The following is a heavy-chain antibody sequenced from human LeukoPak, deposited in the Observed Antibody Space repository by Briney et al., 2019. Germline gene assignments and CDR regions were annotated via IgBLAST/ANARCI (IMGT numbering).Heavy chain of an antibody. CDR2: INPSRGST. CDR1: GYTFTSYY. CDR3: ARDQPACCSSTSCYVGGYFDY. V-gene: IGHV1-46*01. J-gene: IGHJ4*02. D-gene: IGHD2-2*01. Sequence: ASVKVSCKASGYTFTSYYMHWVRQAPGQGLEWMGIINPSRGSTSYAQKFQGRVTMTRDTSTSTVCMELSSLRSEDTAVYYCARDQPACCSSTSCYVGGYFDYWGQGTLVTVSS.